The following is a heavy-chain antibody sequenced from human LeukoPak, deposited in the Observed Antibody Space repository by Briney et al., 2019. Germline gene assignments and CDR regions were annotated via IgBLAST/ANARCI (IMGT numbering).Heavy chain of an antibody. J-gene: IGHJ4*02. CDR1: GGSISSYY. CDR2: IYTSGST. V-gene: IGHV4-4*09. D-gene: IGHD2-15*01. CDR3: ARRALNGGYCSGGSCYYFDY. Sequence: PSETLSLTCTVSGGSISSYYWSWIRQPPGKGLEWIGYIYTSGSTNYNPSLKSRVTISVDTSKNQFSLKLSSVTAADTAVYYCARRALNGGYCSGGSCYYFDYWGQGTLVTVSS.